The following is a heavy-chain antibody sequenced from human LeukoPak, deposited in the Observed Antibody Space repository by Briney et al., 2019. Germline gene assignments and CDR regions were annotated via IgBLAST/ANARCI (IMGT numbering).Heavy chain of an antibody. J-gene: IGHJ4*02. V-gene: IGHV3-21*01. D-gene: IGHD6-19*01. CDR1: GFTFSAYN. Sequence: GSLRLSCAASGFTFSAYNMNWVRRAPGKGLEWVASIDTSSSYIFYADSVRGRFTISRDNAKNSLTLQMNSLRVEDAAVYYCARSQRASAWYIDEYWGQGTVVTVSS. CDR3: ARSQRASAWYIDEY. CDR2: IDTSSSYI.